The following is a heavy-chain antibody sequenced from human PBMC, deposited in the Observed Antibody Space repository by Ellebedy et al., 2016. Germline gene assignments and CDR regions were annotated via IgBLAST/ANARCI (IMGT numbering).Heavy chain of an antibody. J-gene: IGHJ5*02. Sequence: ASVKVSXXTSGFMFNIYGFHWVRQAPGQGFEWMGWINLNNGNTEYARPLQGRVTMSTDTSTSTVYMDLGGLRSDDTGVYFCARAPCDNTNCYSSDLWGQGTLVTVSS. CDR2: INLNNGNT. CDR1: GFMFNIYG. V-gene: IGHV1-18*01. CDR3: ARAPCDNTNCYSSDL. D-gene: IGHD2-2*01.